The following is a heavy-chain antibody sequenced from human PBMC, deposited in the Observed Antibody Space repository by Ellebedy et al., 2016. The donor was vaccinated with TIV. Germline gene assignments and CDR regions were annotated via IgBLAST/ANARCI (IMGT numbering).Heavy chain of an antibody. CDR3: ARSGLPYYFDY. Sequence: MPSETLSLTCAVYGGSFSGYYWSWIRQPPGKGLEWIGYIYYSGSTNYNPSLKSRVTISVDTSKNQFSLKLSSVTAADTAVYYCARSGLPYYFDYWGQGTLVTVSS. V-gene: IGHV4-59*08. D-gene: IGHD2-21*02. J-gene: IGHJ4*02. CDR1: GGSFSGYY. CDR2: IYYSGST.